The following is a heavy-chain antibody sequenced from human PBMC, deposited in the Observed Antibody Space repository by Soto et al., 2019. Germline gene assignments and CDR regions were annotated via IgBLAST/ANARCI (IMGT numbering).Heavy chain of an antibody. V-gene: IGHV4-30-2*01. CDR1: GGSISSGGYS. D-gene: IGHD3-10*01. CDR3: ARERALFRWFGELINWFDP. J-gene: IGHJ5*02. CDR2: IYHSGST. Sequence: SETLSLTCAVSGGSISSGGYSWSWIRQPPGKGLEWIGYIYHSGSTYYNPSLKSRVTISVDTSKNQFSLKLSSVTAADTAVYYCARERALFRWFGELINWFDPWGQGTLVTVSS.